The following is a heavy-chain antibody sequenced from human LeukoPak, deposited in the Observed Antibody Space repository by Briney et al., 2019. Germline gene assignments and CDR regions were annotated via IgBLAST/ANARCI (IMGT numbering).Heavy chain of an antibody. D-gene: IGHD4-23*01. CDR1: GGSISSYY. CDR2: IYYSGST. Sequence: PSETLSLTCTVSGGSISSYYWSWIRQPPGKGLEWIGYIYYSGSTNYNPSLKSRVTISVDTSKSQFSLKLSSVTAADTAVYYCARDYGGSLDYWGQGTLVTVSS. CDR3: ARDYGGSLDY. J-gene: IGHJ4*02. V-gene: IGHV4-59*01.